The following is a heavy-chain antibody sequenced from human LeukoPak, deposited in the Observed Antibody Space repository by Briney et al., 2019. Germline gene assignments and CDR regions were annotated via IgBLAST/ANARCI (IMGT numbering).Heavy chain of an antibody. CDR1: GFTFSIYG. J-gene: IGHJ3*02. CDR2: ISYDGSNI. D-gene: IGHD4-23*01. CDR3: ARDLDWTVVTPDAFDI. Sequence: PGGSLRLSCAASGFTFSIYGMHWVRQAPGKGLEWVAVISYDGSNIYYADSVKGRFTISRDDAKNSLYLQMNSLRAEDTAVYYCARDLDWTVVTPDAFDIWGQGTMVTVSS. V-gene: IGHV3-30*03.